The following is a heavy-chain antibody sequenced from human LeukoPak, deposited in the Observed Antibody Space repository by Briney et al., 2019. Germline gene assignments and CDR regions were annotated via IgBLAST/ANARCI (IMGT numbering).Heavy chain of an antibody. J-gene: IGHJ6*02. CDR2: ISGSGGST. CDR3: AKGYGGNSYGMDV. CDR1: GFTFSSYA. Sequence: GGSLRLSCAASGFTFSSYAMSWVRQAPGKGLEWVSAISGSGGSTYYADSVKGRFTISRDNSKNTLYPQMNSLRAEDTAVYYCAKGYGGNSYGMDVWGQGTTVTVSS. D-gene: IGHD4-23*01. V-gene: IGHV3-23*01.